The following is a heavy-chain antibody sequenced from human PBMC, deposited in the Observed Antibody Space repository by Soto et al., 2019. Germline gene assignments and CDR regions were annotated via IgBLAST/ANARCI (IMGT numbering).Heavy chain of an antibody. V-gene: IGHV3-21*01. CDR3: ARGARRTAQFMDV. CDR2: ISSSSSYI. J-gene: IGHJ6*02. D-gene: IGHD5-12*01. CDR1: GFTFSSYS. Sequence: EVQLVESGGGLVKPGGSLRLSCAASGFTFSSYSMNWVHQAPGKGLEWVSSISSSSSYIYYADSVKGRFTISRDNAKNSLYLQMNSLRAEDTAVYYCARGARRTAQFMDVWGQGTTVTVSS.